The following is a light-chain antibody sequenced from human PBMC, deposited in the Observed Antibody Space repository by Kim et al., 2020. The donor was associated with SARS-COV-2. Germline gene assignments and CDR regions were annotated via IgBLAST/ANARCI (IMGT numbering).Light chain of an antibody. CDR2: AVS. V-gene: IGKV1-5*01. CDR3: QQHNGY. CDR1: QSITSG. Sequence: TLSASVGDTVTITCRARQSITSGLAWYQQKPGKAPKLLIYAVSSLDSGVPSRFSGSGSGTQFTLTISSLQPDDFATYYCQQHNGYFGGGTKVDIK. J-gene: IGKJ4*01.